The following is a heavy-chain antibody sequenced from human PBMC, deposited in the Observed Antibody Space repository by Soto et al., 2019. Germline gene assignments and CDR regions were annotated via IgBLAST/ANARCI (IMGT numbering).Heavy chain of an antibody. J-gene: IGHJ6*03. CDR2: ISSSSSYI. D-gene: IGHD2-15*01. CDR1: GFTFSSYS. Sequence: RGSLRLSCAASGFTFSSYSMNWVRQAPGKGLEWVSSISSSSSYIYYADSVKGRFTISRDNAKNSLYLQMNSLRAEDTAVYYCARDAAIVVVVAAHLTGPGYMDVWGKGTTVTVSS. CDR3: ARDAAIVVVVAAHLTGPGYMDV. V-gene: IGHV3-21*01.